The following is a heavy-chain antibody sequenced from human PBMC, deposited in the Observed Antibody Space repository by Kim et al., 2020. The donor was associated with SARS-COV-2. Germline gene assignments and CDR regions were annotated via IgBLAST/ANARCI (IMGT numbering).Heavy chain of an antibody. CDR1: GGSFSGYY. Sequence: SETLSLTCDVFGGSFSGYYWSWIRQPPGKGLEWIGEINHSGSTNYNPSLKSRVTISVDTSKNQFSLKLSSVTAADTAVYYCARRPGAFDYWGQGSLVTVSS. CDR2: INHSGST. D-gene: IGHD7-27*01. V-gene: IGHV4-34*01. CDR3: ARRPGAFDY. J-gene: IGHJ4*02.